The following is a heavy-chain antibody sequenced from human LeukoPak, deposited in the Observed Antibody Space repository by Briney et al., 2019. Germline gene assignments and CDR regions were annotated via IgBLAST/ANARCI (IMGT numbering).Heavy chain of an antibody. Sequence: SETLPLTCAVYGGSFSGYYWSWIRQPPGKGLEWIGEINHSGSTNYNPSLKSRVTISVDTSKNQFSLKLSSVTAADTAVYYCARGGSEYRFGGSSPPAYWGQGTLVTVSS. CDR2: INHSGST. D-gene: IGHD3-10*01. J-gene: IGHJ4*02. CDR1: GGSFSGYY. CDR3: ARGGSEYRFGGSSPPAY. V-gene: IGHV4-34*01.